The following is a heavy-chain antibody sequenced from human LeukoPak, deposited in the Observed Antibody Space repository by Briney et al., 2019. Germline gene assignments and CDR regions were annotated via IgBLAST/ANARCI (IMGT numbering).Heavy chain of an antibody. CDR2: INPNSGGT. V-gene: IGHV1-2*02. J-gene: IGHJ4*02. Sequence: ASVKVSCKASGYTFTGYHMHWVRQAPGQGLEWMGWINPNSGGTNYAQKFQGRVTMTRDTSISTAYMELSRLRSDDTAVYYCARDYYDSSGIPTGFDYWGQGTLVTVSS. D-gene: IGHD3-22*01. CDR1: GYTFTGYH. CDR3: ARDYYDSSGIPTGFDY.